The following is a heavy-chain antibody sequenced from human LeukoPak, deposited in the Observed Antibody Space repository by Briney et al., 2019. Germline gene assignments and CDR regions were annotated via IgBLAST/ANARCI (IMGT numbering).Heavy chain of an antibody. CDR1: GFTFGSYA. D-gene: IGHD3-22*01. Sequence: GGSLRLSCAASGFTFGSYAMSWVRQAPGKGLEWVSAISGSGGSTYYADSVKGRFTISRDNSKNTLYLQMNSLRAEDTAVYYCAKATSYYYDSSGLDYWGQGTLVTVSS. CDR3: AKATSYYYDSSGLDY. CDR2: ISGSGGST. V-gene: IGHV3-23*01. J-gene: IGHJ4*02.